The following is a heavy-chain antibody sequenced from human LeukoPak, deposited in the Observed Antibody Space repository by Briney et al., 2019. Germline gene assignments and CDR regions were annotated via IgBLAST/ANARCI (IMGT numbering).Heavy chain of an antibody. CDR2: MNPNSGNT. Sequence: GASVKVSCKASGYTFTSYDINWVRHATGQGLEWMGWMNPNSGNTGYAQKFQGRVTVTRNTSISTAYMELSSLRSEDTAVYYCARGQQLHFTLNWFDPWGQGTLVTVSS. CDR3: ARGQQLHFTLNWFDP. V-gene: IGHV1-8*01. D-gene: IGHD6-13*01. CDR1: GYTFTSYD. J-gene: IGHJ5*02.